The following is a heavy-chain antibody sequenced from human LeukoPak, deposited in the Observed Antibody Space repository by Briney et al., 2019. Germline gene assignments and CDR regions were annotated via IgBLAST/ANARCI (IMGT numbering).Heavy chain of an antibody. Sequence: PGGSLRLSCAASGFTFSSSWMSWVRQAPGKGLEWVANIKQDGSEKYYVDSVMGRFTISRDNPKNSLYLQMNSLRAEDTALYYCARSNNAGFDYWGQGTLVTVSS. CDR1: GFTFSSSW. CDR3: ARSNNAGFDY. D-gene: IGHD2-8*01. CDR2: IKQDGSEK. V-gene: IGHV3-7*01. J-gene: IGHJ4*02.